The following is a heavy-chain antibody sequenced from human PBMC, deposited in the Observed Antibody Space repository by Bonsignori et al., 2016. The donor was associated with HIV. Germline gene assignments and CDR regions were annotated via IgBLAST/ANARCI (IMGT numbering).Heavy chain of an antibody. CDR2: VAPIGGGT. V-gene: IGHV1-2*02. D-gene: IGHD6-19*01. CDR3: ARQRQADTLNWIDP. Sequence: WVRQAPGQGLEWMGWVAPIGGGTHYAQKFQGRVTMTRDTSISTAYMELSSLRSDDTAVYYCARQRQADTLNWIDPWGQGTLVTVSS. J-gene: IGHJ5*02.